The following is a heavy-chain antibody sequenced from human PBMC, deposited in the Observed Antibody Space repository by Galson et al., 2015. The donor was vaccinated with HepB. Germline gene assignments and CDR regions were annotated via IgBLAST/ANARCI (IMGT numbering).Heavy chain of an antibody. CDR3: ARDAYRSSYYFDS. CDR1: GLTFSNSG. Sequence: SLRLSCAASGLTFSNSGMHWVRQAPGKGLEWVAVTWSDGINNYYADSVKGRFTISRDNFKNTLYLQMNSLRAEDTAVYYCARDAYRSSYYFDSWGQGTLVTVSS. V-gene: IGHV3-33*01. J-gene: IGHJ4*02. CDR2: TWSDGINN. D-gene: IGHD3-16*01.